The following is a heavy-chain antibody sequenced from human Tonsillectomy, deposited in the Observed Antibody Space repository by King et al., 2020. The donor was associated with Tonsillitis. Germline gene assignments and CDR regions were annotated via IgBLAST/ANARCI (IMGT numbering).Heavy chain of an antibody. D-gene: IGHD5-18*01. CDR3: ARGGSGYIYT. V-gene: IGHV3-74*01. CDR2: IHGDGTTT. Sequence: VQLVESGGGLVQPGGSLRLSCAASGFTFSTYWMHWVRQAPGKGLLLVSRIHGDGTTTCYADSVRGRFTISRDNARNTLYLQMNSLRVEDTAVYYCARGGSGYIYTWGQGTLVTVSS. J-gene: IGHJ5*02. CDR1: GFTFSTYW.